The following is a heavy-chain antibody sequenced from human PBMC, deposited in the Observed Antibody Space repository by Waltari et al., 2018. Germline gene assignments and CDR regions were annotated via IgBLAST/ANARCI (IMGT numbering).Heavy chain of an antibody. CDR2: IKKDGREE. D-gene: IGHD3-22*01. Sequence: EVQLVESGGGLVQPGGSLRLSCAASGFTLSSYWMSWVRQAPGKGLGWVANIKKDGREEYYVDSVRGRFTISRDNAKNALYLQMNSLRPEDTAVYYCARDQWFAFDIWGQGTMVTVSS. V-gene: IGHV3-7*01. CDR1: GFTLSSYW. J-gene: IGHJ3*02. CDR3: ARDQWFAFDI.